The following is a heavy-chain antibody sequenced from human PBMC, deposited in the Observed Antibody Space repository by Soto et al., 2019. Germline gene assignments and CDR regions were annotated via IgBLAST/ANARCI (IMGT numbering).Heavy chain of an antibody. J-gene: IGHJ4*02. D-gene: IGHD3-16*02. CDR2: TSYDGSNK. CDR3: AKSHPITVISLDY. V-gene: IGHV3-30*18. Sequence: GGSLRLSCAASGFDFSSYVMHWVRQAPGKGLEWVAVTSYDGSNKYYADSVKGRFTISRDNTKSTLYLQMNSLRAEDTAVYYCAKSHPITVISLDYWGQGILVTVSS. CDR1: GFDFSSYV.